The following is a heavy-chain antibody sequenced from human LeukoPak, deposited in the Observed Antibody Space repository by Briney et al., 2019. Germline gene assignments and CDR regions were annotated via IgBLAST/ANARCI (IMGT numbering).Heavy chain of an antibody. CDR1: GYSFTSYW. J-gene: IGHJ4*02. CDR3: ARLVELRDHIYYFDY. D-gene: IGHD1-1*01. CDR2: IYPGDSDT. Sequence: GESLKISCKGSGYSFTSYWIGWVRQMPGKGLEWMGIIYPGDSDTRYSPSFQGQVTISADKSISTAYLQWSSLKASDTAMYYCARLVELRDHIYYFDYWGQGTLVTVSS. V-gene: IGHV5-51*01.